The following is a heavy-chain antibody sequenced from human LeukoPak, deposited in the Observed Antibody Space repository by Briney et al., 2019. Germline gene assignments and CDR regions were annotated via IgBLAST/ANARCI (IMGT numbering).Heavy chain of an antibody. D-gene: IGHD3-10*01. CDR3: AREVGTYYYGSGGDY. CDR1: GFTFSSYS. V-gene: IGHV3-21*01. Sequence: GGSLRLSCAASGFTFSSYSMNWVRQAPGKGLEWVSSISSSSSYIYYADSVKGRFTISRDNAKNSLYLQMNSLRAEDTAVYYCAREVGTYYYGSGGDYWGQGTLVTVSS. CDR2: ISSSSSYI. J-gene: IGHJ4*02.